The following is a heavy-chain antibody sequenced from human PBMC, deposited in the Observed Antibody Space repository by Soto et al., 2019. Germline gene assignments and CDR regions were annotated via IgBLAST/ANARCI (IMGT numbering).Heavy chain of an antibody. CDR1: GYTFTSYY. V-gene: IGHV1-46*01. D-gene: IGHD3-22*01. CDR2: INPSGGST. J-gene: IGHJ4*02. Sequence: GSSVKVSCKASGYTFTSYYMHWVRQAPGQGLELMGIINPSGGSTSYAQKFQGRVTMTRETSTSTVYMELSSLRSEDTAVYYCAGASDSPYDSSGYYPIWGEGTLVTVSS. CDR3: AGASDSPYDSSGYYPI.